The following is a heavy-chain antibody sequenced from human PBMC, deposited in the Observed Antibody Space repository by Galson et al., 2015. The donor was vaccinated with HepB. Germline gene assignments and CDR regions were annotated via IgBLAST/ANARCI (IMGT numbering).Heavy chain of an antibody. V-gene: IGHV3-11*06. J-gene: IGHJ4*02. Sequence: SLRLSCAASGFTFSDYYMSWIRQAPGKGLEWVSYISSSSSYTNYADSVKGRFTISRDNAKNSLYLQMNSLRAEDTAVYYCARVDCSSTSCYLFDYWGQGTLVTVSS. CDR2: ISSSSSYT. D-gene: IGHD2-2*01. CDR1: GFTFSDYY. CDR3: ARVDCSSTSCYLFDY.